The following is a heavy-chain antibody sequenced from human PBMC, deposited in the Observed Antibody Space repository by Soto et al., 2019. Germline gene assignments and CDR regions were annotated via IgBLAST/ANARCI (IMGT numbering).Heavy chain of an antibody. CDR3: AADQTYCGGDCYVD. D-gene: IGHD2-21*02. J-gene: IGHJ4*02. CDR2: IVVGSGNT. V-gene: IGHV1-58*01. Sequence: QMQLVQSGPEVKKPGTSVKVSCKASGFTFTSSAVQWVRQARGQRLEWIGWIVVGSGNTNYAQKFQERVTITRDMSTSTAYMELSSLRSGDTAVYYCAADQTYCGGDCYVDWGQGTLVTVSS. CDR1: GFTFTSSA.